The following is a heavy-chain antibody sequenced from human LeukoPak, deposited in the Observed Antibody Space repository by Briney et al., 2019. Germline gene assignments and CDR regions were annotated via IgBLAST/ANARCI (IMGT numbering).Heavy chain of an antibody. V-gene: IGHV3-23*01. D-gene: IGHD3-3*01. J-gene: IGHJ4*02. Sequence: QTGGSLRLSCTASGFTFSSYTFNWVRQAPGKWLEWVSAISGSGGSTYYADSVKGRFTISRDNSKNTLYLQMNSLRAEDTAVYYCAKTPAPVFGSKCYFDYWGQGTLVTVSS. CDR2: ISGSGGST. CDR3: AKTPAPVFGSKCYFDY. CDR1: GFTFSSYT.